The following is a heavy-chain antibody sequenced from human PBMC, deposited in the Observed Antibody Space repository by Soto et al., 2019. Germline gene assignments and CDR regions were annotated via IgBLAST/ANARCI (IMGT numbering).Heavy chain of an antibody. J-gene: IGHJ3*02. V-gene: IGHV3-33*01. Sequence: QPGGSLRLSCAASGFTFSSYGMHWVRQAPGKGLEWVAVIWYDGSNKYYADSVKGRFTISRDNSKNTLYLQMNSLRAEDTAVYYCARDRNHYYDSSGLLWGAFDIWGQGTMVTVSS. D-gene: IGHD3-22*01. CDR1: GFTFSSYG. CDR3: ARDRNHYYDSSGLLWGAFDI. CDR2: IWYDGSNK.